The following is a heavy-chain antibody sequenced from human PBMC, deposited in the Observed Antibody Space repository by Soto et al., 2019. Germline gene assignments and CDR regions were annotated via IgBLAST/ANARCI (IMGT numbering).Heavy chain of an antibody. CDR1: GFTFSSYS. V-gene: IGHV3-48*01. D-gene: IGHD2-2*01. Sequence: EVQLVESGGGLVQTGGSLRLSCAASGFTFSSYSMNWVRQAPGKGLEWVSYMSSSSSTIYYADSVKGRFTISRDKAKNSLYLQMNSLRAEDRAVYYCAREGYPFDYWGQGTLVTVSS. CDR3: AREGYPFDY. J-gene: IGHJ4*02. CDR2: MSSSSSTI.